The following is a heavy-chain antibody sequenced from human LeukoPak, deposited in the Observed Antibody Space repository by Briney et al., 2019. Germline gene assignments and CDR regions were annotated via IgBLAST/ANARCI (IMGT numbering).Heavy chain of an antibody. CDR2: ISDSGGST. Sequence: PGASLRLSCAASGFTFSSYAMSWVRQAPGKGLEWVAGISDSGGSTYYADSVKGRFTISRDNSKNTLYLQMNSLRAEDTAVYYCAKAGTYDYWGQGTLVTVSS. V-gene: IGHV3-23*01. J-gene: IGHJ4*02. CDR3: AKAGTYDY. CDR1: GFTFSSYA. D-gene: IGHD6-13*01.